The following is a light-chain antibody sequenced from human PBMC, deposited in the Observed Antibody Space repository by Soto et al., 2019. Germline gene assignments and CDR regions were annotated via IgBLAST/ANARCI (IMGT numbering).Light chain of an antibody. CDR2: GAS. J-gene: IGKJ4*01. CDR1: QSVTSSY. Sequence: EIVLTQSPGTLSLSPGERATLSCRASQSVTSSYLAWYQQKPGQAPRLLIHGASTRATGIPARFSGSGSGTEFTLTISSLQSEDFAVYYCQQYNKWPPVTFGGGTKVDIK. V-gene: IGKV3-15*01. CDR3: QQYNKWPPVT.